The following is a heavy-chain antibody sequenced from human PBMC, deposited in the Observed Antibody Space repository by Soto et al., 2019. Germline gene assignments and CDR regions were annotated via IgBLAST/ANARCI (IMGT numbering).Heavy chain of an antibody. CDR2: IIPIFGTA. Sequence: SVKVSCKASGGTFSSYAISWVRQAPGQGLEWMGGIIPIFGTANYAQKFQGRVTITADKSTSTAYMELSSLRSEDTAVYYCARERGYSSNFDYWGQGTLVTVSS. CDR3: ARERGYSSNFDY. J-gene: IGHJ4*02. CDR1: GGTFSSYA. V-gene: IGHV1-69*06. D-gene: IGHD4-4*01.